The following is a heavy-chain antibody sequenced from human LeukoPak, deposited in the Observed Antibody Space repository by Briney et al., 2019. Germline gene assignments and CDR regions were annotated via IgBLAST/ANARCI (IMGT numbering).Heavy chain of an antibody. Sequence: GGSLRLTCAASGFTFSSSGMHWVRQAPGKGLEWVAFIRFGGVNEYYADSMKGRFTISRDNSKSTLYLQMSSLRPEDTAIYYCAKDSGGSYLVSEIDYWGQGTLVTVSS. CDR3: AKDSGGSYLVSEIDY. J-gene: IGHJ4*02. CDR2: IRFGGVNE. D-gene: IGHD3-16*02. CDR1: GFTFSSSG. V-gene: IGHV3-30*02.